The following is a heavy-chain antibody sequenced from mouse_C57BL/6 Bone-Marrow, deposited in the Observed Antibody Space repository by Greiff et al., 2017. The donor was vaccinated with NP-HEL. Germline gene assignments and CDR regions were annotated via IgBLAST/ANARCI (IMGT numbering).Heavy chain of an antibody. CDR3: AREGGRDF. Sequence: EVHLVESGGGLVKPGGSLKLSCAASGFTFSSYAMSWVRQTPEKRLEWVATISDGGSYTYYPDNVKGRFTISRDNAKNNKYLQTSHLKTEDTARYYCAREGGRDFWGKSTTLTVSS. D-gene: IGHD1-1*01. CDR2: ISDGGSYT. V-gene: IGHV5-4*01. J-gene: IGHJ2*01. CDR1: GFTFSSYA.